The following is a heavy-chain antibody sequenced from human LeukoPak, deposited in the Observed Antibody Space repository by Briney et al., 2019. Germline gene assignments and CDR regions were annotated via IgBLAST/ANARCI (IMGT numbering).Heavy chain of an antibody. CDR2: INHSGST. CDR1: GGSFSGYY. CDR3: ARPQDQYYYGSGSYPFDY. D-gene: IGHD3-10*01. J-gene: IGHJ4*02. V-gene: IGHV4-34*01. Sequence: PSETLSLTCAVYGGSFSGYYWSWTRQPPGKGLEWIGEINHSGSTNYNPSLKSRVTISVDTSKNQFSLKLSSVTAADTAVYYCARPQDQYYYGSGSYPFDYWGQGTLVTVSS.